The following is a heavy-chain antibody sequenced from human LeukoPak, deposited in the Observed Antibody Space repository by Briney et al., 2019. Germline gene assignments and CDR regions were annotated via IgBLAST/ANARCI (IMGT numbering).Heavy chain of an antibody. J-gene: IGHJ4*02. Sequence: SETLSLTCTVSGVSITSYYWSWIRQPAGKGLEWIGRIYTSGSTNYNPSLKSRVTMPVETSKNQFSLKLSSVTAADTAVYYCARTFRVMYSSSFPFDYWGRGTLVTVSS. CDR2: IYTSGST. CDR1: GVSITSYY. D-gene: IGHD6-6*01. CDR3: ARTFRVMYSSSFPFDY. V-gene: IGHV4-4*07.